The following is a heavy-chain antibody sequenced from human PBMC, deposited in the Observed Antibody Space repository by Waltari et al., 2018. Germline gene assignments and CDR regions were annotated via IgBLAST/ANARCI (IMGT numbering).Heavy chain of an antibody. CDR3: ARGTYSNYGVDY. Sequence: EVQLVASGGGLVQPGGSLRLSCAASGFPFSSYWMSWVRQAPGKGLEWVANIKRDGSEKYYVDSMRGRFTISRDNAKNSLYLQMNSLRAEDTAVYYCARGTYSNYGVDYWGQGTLVTVSS. J-gene: IGHJ4*02. V-gene: IGHV3-7*01. CDR1: GFPFSSYW. CDR2: IKRDGSEK. D-gene: IGHD4-4*01.